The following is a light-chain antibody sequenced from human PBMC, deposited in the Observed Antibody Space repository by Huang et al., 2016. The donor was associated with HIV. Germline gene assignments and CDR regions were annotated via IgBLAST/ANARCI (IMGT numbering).Light chain of an antibody. J-gene: IGKJ4*01. CDR3: QQSRNLPRT. V-gene: IGKV1-39*01. CDR2: ATS. CDR1: ENLVYS. Sequence: DIQLTQSPSSLSASVGDGLPITCRASENLVYSLSWFQQKPGHAPKALIYATSRLHAGVPSKFSGTGSGTNFTLSINGLGPEDFGTYYCQQSRNLPRTYGGGTKVDI.